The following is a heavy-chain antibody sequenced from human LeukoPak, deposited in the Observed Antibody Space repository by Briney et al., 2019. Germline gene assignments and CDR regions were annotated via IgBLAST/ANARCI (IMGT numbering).Heavy chain of an antibody. Sequence: PSETLSLTCAVYGGSFSGYYWSWIRQPPGKGPEWIGEINHSGSTNYNRSLKSRVNISVDTSKNQFSLKLSSVTAADTAVYYCARSQILTGYQRFDYWGQGTLVTVSS. CDR3: ARSQILTGYQRFDY. D-gene: IGHD3-9*01. J-gene: IGHJ4*02. CDR1: GGSFSGYY. CDR2: INHSGST. V-gene: IGHV4-34*01.